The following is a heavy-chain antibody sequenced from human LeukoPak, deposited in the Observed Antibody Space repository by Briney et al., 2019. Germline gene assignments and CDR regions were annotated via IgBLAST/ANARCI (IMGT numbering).Heavy chain of an antibody. CDR3: ARQFGSLGSSSSSDY. CDR1: GYSFTSYW. J-gene: IGHJ4*02. CDR2: IYPGDSDT. Sequence: GESLKISCKGSGYSFTSYWIGWVRQMPGKGLEWMGIIYPGDSDTRYSPSFQGQVTISADKSISTAYLQWSSLKASDTAMYYYARQFGSLGSSSSSDYWGQGTLVTVSS. V-gene: IGHV5-51*01. D-gene: IGHD6-13*01.